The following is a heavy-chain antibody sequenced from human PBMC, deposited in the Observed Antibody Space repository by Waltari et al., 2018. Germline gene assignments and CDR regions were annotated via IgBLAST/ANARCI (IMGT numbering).Heavy chain of an antibody. D-gene: IGHD4-17*01. CDR2: IYHSGST. CDR3: ASLGYGDYGVDWFDP. CDR1: GYSISSGYY. Sequence: QVQLQESGPGLVKPSETLSLTYTVSGYSISSGYYWGWIRQPPGKGLEWIGSIYHSGSTHSNPSLKSRVTISVDTSKNQFSLKLVSVTAADTAVYYCASLGYGDYGVDWFDPWGQGTLVTVSS. J-gene: IGHJ5*02. V-gene: IGHV4-38-2*02.